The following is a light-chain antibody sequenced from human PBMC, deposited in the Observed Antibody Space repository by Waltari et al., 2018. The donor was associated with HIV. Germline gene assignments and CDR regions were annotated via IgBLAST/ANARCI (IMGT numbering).Light chain of an antibody. V-gene: IGLV2-8*01. CDR2: EVS. CDR1: SSDVGGYNY. J-gene: IGLJ2*01. Sequence: QSALTQPPSASGSPGQSVTISCTGTSSDVGGYNYVPWYQQHPGKAPKLMIYEVSKRPSGVPDRFSGSKSGNTASLTVSGLQAEDEADYYCSSYAGSILFGGGTKLTVL. CDR3: SSYAGSIL.